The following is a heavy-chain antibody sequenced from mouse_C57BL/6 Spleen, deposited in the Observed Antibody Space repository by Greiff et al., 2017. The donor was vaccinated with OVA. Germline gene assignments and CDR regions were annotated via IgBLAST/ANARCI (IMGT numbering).Heavy chain of an antibody. D-gene: IGHD2-4*01. CDR3: ARQRGYDYDRWFAY. Sequence: EVQLVESGGDLVKPGGSLKLSCAASGFTFSSYGMSWVRQTPDKRLEWVATISSGGSYTYYPDSVKGRFTISRDNAKNTLYLQMSSLKSEDTAMYYCARQRGYDYDRWFAYWGQGTLVTVSA. V-gene: IGHV5-6*01. CDR1: GFTFSSYG. CDR2: ISSGGSYT. J-gene: IGHJ3*01.